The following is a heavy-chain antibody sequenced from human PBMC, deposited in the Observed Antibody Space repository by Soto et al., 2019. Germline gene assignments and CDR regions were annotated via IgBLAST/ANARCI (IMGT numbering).Heavy chain of an antibody. V-gene: IGHV5-51*01. J-gene: IGHJ5*02. CDR2: IYPGDSGT. D-gene: IGHD3-22*01. CDR1: GYSLTSYW. Sequence: GESLKISCKGSGYSLTSYWIGWVRQMPGKGLEWMGIIYPGDSGTRYSPSFQGQVTISADKSISTAYLQWSSLKASDTATYYCARFTYDYDTSGYYPKWFDPWGQGTLVTVSS. CDR3: ARFTYDYDTSGYYPKWFDP.